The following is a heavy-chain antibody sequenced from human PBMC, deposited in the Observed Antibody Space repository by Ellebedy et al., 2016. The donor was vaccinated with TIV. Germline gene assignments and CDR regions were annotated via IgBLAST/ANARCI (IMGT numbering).Heavy chain of an antibody. CDR3: ATRGTAGATTYYYYYGMDV. CDR2: FDPEDGET. CDR1: GYTFTGYH. D-gene: IGHD1-26*01. V-gene: IGHV1-24*01. J-gene: IGHJ6*02. Sequence: ASVKVSCKASGYTFTGYHIHWVRQAPGQGLEWMGGFDPEDGETIYAQKFQGRVTMTEDTSTDTAYMELSSLRSEDTAVYYCATRGTAGATTYYYYYGMDVWGQGTTVTVSS.